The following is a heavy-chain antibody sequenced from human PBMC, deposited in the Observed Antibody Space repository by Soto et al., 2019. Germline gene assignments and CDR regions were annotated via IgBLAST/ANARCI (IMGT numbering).Heavy chain of an antibody. D-gene: IGHD3-22*01. CDR3: ARDVGGIVAYDY. CDR2: IKQDGSEK. J-gene: IGHJ4*02. V-gene: IGHV3-7*03. Sequence: RRLSCAASGFTFSSYWMSWVRQAPGKGLEWVANIKQDGSEKYYVDSVKGRFTISRDNAKNSLYLQMNSLRAEDTAVYYCARDVGGIVAYDYWGQGTLVTVSS. CDR1: GFTFSSYW.